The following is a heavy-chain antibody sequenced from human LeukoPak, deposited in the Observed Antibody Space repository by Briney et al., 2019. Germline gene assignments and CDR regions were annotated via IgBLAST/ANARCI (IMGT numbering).Heavy chain of an antibody. CDR2: MNPNSGNT. CDR3: ATYMRFGELSPLDY. Sequence: ASVKVSCKASGYTFTSYDINWVRQATGQGLEWMGWMNPNSGNTGYAQKFQGRVTMTRNTSISTAYMELSSLRSEDTAVYYCATYMRFGELSPLDYWGQGTLVTVSS. V-gene: IGHV1-8*01. CDR1: GYTFTSYD. D-gene: IGHD3-10*01. J-gene: IGHJ4*02.